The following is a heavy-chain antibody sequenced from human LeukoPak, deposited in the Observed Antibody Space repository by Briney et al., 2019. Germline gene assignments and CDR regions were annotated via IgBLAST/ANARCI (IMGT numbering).Heavy chain of an antibody. CDR2: IYPGDSDT. J-gene: IGHJ5*02. CDR1: GYTFTTYW. D-gene: IGHD3-16*01. V-gene: IGHV5-51*01. CDR3: VQYSGKASSHYISCRGRAP. Sequence: AGESLKISCKGSGYTFTTYWIVWVRQMPGKGLEWMGIIYPGDSDTTYSPSFQGHVTISVDKSISTAYLQWSSLKASDTPMYYCVQYSGKASSHYISCRGRAPWGQGTLVTVSS.